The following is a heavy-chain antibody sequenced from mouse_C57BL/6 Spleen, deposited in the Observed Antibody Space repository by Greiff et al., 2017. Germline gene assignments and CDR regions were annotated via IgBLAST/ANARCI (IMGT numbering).Heavy chain of an antibody. Sequence: VQLQQSGPELVKPGASVKMSCKASGYTFTDYNMHWVKQSHGKSLEWIGYINPNNGGTSYNQKFKGKATLTVNKSSSTAYMELRSLTSEDSAVYYCARDDGYSAWFAYWGQGTLVTVSA. CDR3: ARDDGYSAWFAY. D-gene: IGHD2-3*01. V-gene: IGHV1-22*01. CDR1: GYTFTDYN. J-gene: IGHJ3*01. CDR2: INPNNGGT.